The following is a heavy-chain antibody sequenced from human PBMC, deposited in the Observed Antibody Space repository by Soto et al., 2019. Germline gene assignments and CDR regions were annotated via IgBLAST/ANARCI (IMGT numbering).Heavy chain of an antibody. CDR3: AREARFGETNYYYGMDV. D-gene: IGHD3-10*01. CDR2: IYYSGST. J-gene: IGHJ6*02. CDR1: GGSISSGGYY. Sequence: QVQLQESGPGLVKPSQTLSLTCTVSGGSISSGGYYWSWIRQHPGKGLEWIGYIYYSGSTYYNPSLKSRVTISVDTSKNQFSRKLSSVTAADTAVYYCAREARFGETNYYYGMDVWGQGTTVTVSS. V-gene: IGHV4-31*03.